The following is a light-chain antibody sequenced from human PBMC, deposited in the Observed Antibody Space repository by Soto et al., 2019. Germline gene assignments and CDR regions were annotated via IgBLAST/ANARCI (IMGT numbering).Light chain of an antibody. CDR2: DVS. CDR3: SSYTRSSTLL. J-gene: IGLJ1*01. CDR1: SSDVGDYNY. Sequence: QSVLAQPASMSGSPGQSITISCTGTSSDVGDYNYVSWYQQHPGKAPKLMIYDVSHRPSEVSNRFSGSKSGNTASLTISGLQAEDEADYYCSSYTRSSTLLFGTGTKVTVL. V-gene: IGLV2-14*03.